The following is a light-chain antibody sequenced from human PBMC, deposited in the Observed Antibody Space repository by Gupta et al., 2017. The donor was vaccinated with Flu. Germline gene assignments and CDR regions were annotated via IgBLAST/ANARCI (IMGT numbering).Light chain of an antibody. J-gene: IGLJ2*01. V-gene: IGLV3-1*01. CDR1: KLGDND. CDR2: DHN. Sequence: YELTQPPSVSVSPGQTAIITCPRNKLGDNDTSWYQPRPCQSPVVNIDDHNKRPSGIPERVSGSNSGNTATLTISGTQTTDEADYYCQAWHRTTVVFGGGTKLTVL. CDR3: QAWHRTTVV.